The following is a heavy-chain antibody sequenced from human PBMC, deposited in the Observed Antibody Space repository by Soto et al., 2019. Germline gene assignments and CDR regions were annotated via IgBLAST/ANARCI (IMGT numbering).Heavy chain of an antibody. D-gene: IGHD1-26*01. J-gene: IGHJ6*02. V-gene: IGHV5-51*03. CDR2: IYPGDSDT. CDR1: GSSFTSDA. Sequence: PGESLNIYGHGSGSSFTSDAIGWVSQVPGKGLEWMGIIYPGDSDTRYRPSFQGQVTISADKSISTAYLQWSSLKASDTAMYYCARLMFNGRREGMDVWGQGTTVTVSS. CDR3: ARLMFNGRREGMDV.